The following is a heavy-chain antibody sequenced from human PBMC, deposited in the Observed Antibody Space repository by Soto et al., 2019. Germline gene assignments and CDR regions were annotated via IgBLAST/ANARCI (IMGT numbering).Heavy chain of an antibody. Sequence: EVQLVESGGGLVKPGGSLRLSCVVSSVTFSKTWMNWVRQAPGKGLEWVGRVKGKSDGGTADYAAPVQGRFTVSRDDSEDTLYLQMNSLKAEDTAVYYCVYNMDVRGQGTTVTVSS. V-gene: IGHV3-15*07. CDR3: VYNMDV. CDR1: SVTFSKTW. D-gene: IGHD1-1*01. J-gene: IGHJ6*02. CDR2: VKGKSDGGTA.